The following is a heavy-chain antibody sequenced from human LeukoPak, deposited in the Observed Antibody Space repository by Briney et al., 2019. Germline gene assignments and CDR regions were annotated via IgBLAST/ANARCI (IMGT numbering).Heavy chain of an antibody. D-gene: IGHD3-16*02. CDR1: GGSISSYY. J-gene: IGHJ4*02. Sequence: SETLSLTCTVSGGSISSYYWSWIRQPPGKGLEWIGYIYYSGSTNYNPSLKSRVTISVDTSKNQFSLKLSSVTAADTAVYYCARRPRITSFGGVIVIFDYWGQGTLVTVSS. CDR3: ARRPRITSFGGVIVIFDY. CDR2: IYYSGST. V-gene: IGHV4-59*12.